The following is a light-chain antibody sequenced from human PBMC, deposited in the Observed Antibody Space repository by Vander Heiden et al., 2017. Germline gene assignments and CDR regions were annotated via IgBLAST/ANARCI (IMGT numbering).Light chain of an antibody. CDR1: QSISSW. Sequence: DLQMTQSPSTLSASVGDRVTITCRASQSISSWLAWYQQKPGKAPKLLIYKASSLESGVPSRFSGSGSGTEFTLTISSLQPDDFATYYCQQDNSYPITFGQGTQVEIK. CDR3: QQDNSYPIT. V-gene: IGKV1-5*03. J-gene: IGKJ5*01. CDR2: KAS.